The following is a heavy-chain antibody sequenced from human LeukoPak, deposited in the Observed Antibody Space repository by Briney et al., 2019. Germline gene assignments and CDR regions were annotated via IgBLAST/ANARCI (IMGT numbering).Heavy chain of an antibody. CDR3: AKQSTGEYSSTGNWFDP. CDR1: GITLSNYG. Sequence: GGSLRLSCAVSGITLSNYGMSWVRQAPGKGLEWVAGISGSGGGTNYADSVKGRFTISRDNSKNTLYLQMNSLRAEDTAVYYCAKQSTGEYSSTGNWFDPWGQGTLVTVSS. V-gene: IGHV3-23*01. J-gene: IGHJ5*02. CDR2: ISGSGGGT. D-gene: IGHD6-6*01.